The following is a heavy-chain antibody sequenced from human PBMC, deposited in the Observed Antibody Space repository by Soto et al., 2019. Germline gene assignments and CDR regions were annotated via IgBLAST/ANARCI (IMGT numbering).Heavy chain of an antibody. Sequence: EVQLVESGGGLVKPGGSLRLSCAASGFTFSSYSMNWVRQAPGKGLEWVSSISSSSSYIYYADSVKGRFTISRDNAKNSLYMQMNRLRAEDTAVYYCARDPGGMDVWGQGTTVTVSS. J-gene: IGHJ6*02. D-gene: IGHD3-10*01. CDR3: ARDPGGMDV. V-gene: IGHV3-21*01. CDR1: GFTFSSYS. CDR2: ISSSSSYI.